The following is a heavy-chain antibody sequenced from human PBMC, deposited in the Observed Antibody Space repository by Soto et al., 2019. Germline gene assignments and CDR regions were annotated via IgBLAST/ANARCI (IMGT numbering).Heavy chain of an antibody. D-gene: IGHD1-1*01. CDR2: ISGSGGIT. V-gene: IGHV3-23*01. CDR3: AKSLSASPNYFFDS. Sequence: GGSLRLSCAASGFPFSSYAMTWVRQTPGKGLEWVSGISGSGGITYYADSVKGRFTISRDNSNNTLFLQMHSLRADGTAVYYCAKSLSASPNYFFDSWGQGTLVTVSS. CDR1: GFPFSSYA. J-gene: IGHJ4*02.